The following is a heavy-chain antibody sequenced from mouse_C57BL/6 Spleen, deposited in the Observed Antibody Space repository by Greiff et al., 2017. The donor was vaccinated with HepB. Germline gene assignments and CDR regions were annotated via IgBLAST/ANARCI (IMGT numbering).Heavy chain of an antibody. CDR2: IDPSDSYT. D-gene: IGHD1-1*01. V-gene: IGHV1-69*01. CDR3: ARYHYYGSYYAMDY. J-gene: IGHJ4*01. Sequence: QVQLQQPGAELVMPGASVKLSCKASGYTFTSYWMPWVKQRPGQGLEWIGEIDPSDSYTNYNQKFKGKSTLTVDKSSSTADMQLSSLTSEDSAVYYCARYHYYGSYYAMDYWGQGTSVTVSS. CDR1: GYTFTSYW.